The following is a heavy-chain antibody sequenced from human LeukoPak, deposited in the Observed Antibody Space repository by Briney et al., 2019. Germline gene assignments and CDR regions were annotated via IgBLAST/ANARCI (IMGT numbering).Heavy chain of an antibody. CDR1: GGSISNYY. Sequence: PSETLSLTCTVSGGSISNYYWSWVRQPAGKGLEWIGRIHTSGSTDYNPSLKSRVTMSVDTSKNHFSLKLSSVTAADTAVYYCARTMVRGVITLREAFDIWGQGTMVTVSS. J-gene: IGHJ3*02. CDR2: IHTSGST. V-gene: IGHV4-4*07. CDR3: ARTMVRGVITLREAFDI. D-gene: IGHD3-10*01.